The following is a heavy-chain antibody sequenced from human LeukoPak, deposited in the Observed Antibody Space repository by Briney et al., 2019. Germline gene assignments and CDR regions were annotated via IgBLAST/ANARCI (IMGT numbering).Heavy chain of an antibody. CDR2: ISWKSGSI. CDR3: AKDLSAFPRQSLGGSDV. Sequence: GGSLRLSCAVSGFTFDDYAMHWVRQAPGKGLDWVAGISWKSGSIGYADSVKGRFTISRDNAKNVLYLEMNSLREEDTALYYCAKDLSAFPRQSLGGSDVWGQGTTVNVSS. CDR1: GFTFDDYA. V-gene: IGHV3-9*01. D-gene: IGHD2/OR15-2a*01. J-gene: IGHJ6*02.